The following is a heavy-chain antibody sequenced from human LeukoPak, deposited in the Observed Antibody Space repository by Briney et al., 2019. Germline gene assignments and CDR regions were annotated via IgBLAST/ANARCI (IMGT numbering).Heavy chain of an antibody. J-gene: IGHJ4*02. CDR2: IYYSGST. V-gene: IGHV4-31*03. D-gene: IGHD1-26*01. Sequence: PSETLYLTCTVSGGSISSGGYYWSWIRQHPGKGLEWIGYIYYSGSTYYNPSLKSRVTISVDTSKNQFSLKLSSVTAADTAVYYCAYSGSSKAFDYWGQGTLVTVSS. CDR1: GGSISSGGYY. CDR3: AYSGSSKAFDY.